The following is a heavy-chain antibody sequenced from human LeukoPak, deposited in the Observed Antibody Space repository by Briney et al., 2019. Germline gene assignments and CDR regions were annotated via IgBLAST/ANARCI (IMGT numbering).Heavy chain of an antibody. CDR2: IIPIFGTA. CDR1: GGTFSSYA. V-gene: IGHV1-69*13. J-gene: IGHJ4*02. CDR3: ATWNIGVVIMESGYFDY. Sequence: ASVKVSCKASGGTFSSYAISWVRQAPGQGLEWMGGIIPIFGTANYAQKFQGRVTITADESTSTAYMELSSLRSEDTAVYYCATWNIGVVIMESGYFDYWGQGTLVTVSS. D-gene: IGHD3-3*01.